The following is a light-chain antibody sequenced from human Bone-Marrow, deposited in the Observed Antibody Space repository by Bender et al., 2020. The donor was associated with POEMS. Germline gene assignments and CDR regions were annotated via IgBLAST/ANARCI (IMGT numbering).Light chain of an antibody. J-gene: IGLJ3*02. CDR1: RIGSKS. V-gene: IGLV3-21*03. CDR3: QVWDSSTDQAV. Sequence: SYVLTQAPSASVAPGKTARITCGGDRIGSKSVYWYQQRSGQAPVLVVDDDNDRPSGIPERFSGSNSGNTATLTISRVEAGDEADYYCQVWDSSTDQAVFGGGTRLTVL. CDR2: DDN.